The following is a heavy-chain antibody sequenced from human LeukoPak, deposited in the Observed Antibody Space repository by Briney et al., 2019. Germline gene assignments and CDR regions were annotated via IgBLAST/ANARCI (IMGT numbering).Heavy chain of an antibody. CDR3: ARGSGYGYGFDY. CDR2: IKEGGSEK. J-gene: IGHJ4*02. Sequence: GGSLRLSCAASGFTFSSYWMSWVRQAPGKGLEWVANIKEGGSEKYYVDSVKGRFTISRDNAKNSLYLQMDSLRAEDTAVYYCARGSGYGYGFDYWGQGTLVTVSS. V-gene: IGHV3-7*04. CDR1: GFTFSSYW. D-gene: IGHD3-22*01.